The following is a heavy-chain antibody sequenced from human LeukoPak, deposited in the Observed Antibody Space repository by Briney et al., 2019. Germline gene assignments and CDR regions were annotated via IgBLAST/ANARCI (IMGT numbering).Heavy chain of an antibody. CDR2: IYTSGST. CDR3: ARDEGGNSA. D-gene: IGHD4-23*01. CDR1: GGSISSGSYY. J-gene: IGHJ5*02. V-gene: IGHV4-61*02. Sequence: TSETLSLACTVSGGSISSGSYYWSWIRQPAGKGLEWIGRIYTSGSTNYNPSLKSRVTISVDTSKNQFSLKLSSVTAADTAVYYCARDEGGNSAWGQGTLVTVSS.